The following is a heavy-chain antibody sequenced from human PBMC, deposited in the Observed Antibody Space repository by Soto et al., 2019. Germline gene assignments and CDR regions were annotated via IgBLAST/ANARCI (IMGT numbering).Heavy chain of an antibody. V-gene: IGHV4-39*01. CDR3: ARPGVDLDY. CDR2: IYYSGIT. Sequence: QLQLQESGPGLVKPSETLSLTCSVSGGSISSSSYHWGWIRQPPGKGLEWIGSIYYSGITYYNPSLKSRVTISVDTSKNQFSLKLSSVTAADTAVYYCARPGVDLDYWGQGILVTVSS. D-gene: IGHD3-10*01. J-gene: IGHJ4*02. CDR1: GGSISSSSYH.